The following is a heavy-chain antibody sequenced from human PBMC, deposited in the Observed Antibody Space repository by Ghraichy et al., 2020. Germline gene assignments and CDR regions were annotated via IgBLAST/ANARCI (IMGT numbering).Heavy chain of an antibody. CDR1: GFSLSTSGVG. CDR3: AHRLGRLLLFGEFRPLPFDY. J-gene: IGHJ4*02. D-gene: IGHD3-10*01. CDR2: IYWNDDK. V-gene: IGHV2-5*01. Sequence: SGPTLVKPTQTLTLTCTFSGFSLSTSGVGVGWIRQPPGKALEWLALIYWNDDKRYSPSLKSRLTITKDTSKNQVVLTMTNMDPVDTATYYRAHRLGRLLLFGEFRPLPFDYWGQGTLVTVSS.